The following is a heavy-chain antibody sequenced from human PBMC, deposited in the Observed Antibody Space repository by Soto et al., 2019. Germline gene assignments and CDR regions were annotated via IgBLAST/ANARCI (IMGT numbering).Heavy chain of an antibody. J-gene: IGHJ4*02. D-gene: IGHD3-9*01. CDR2: ISGDGVTT. CDR1: GFPFSSYW. Sequence: EVQLVESGGDLVQRGGSLRLSCAASGFPFSSYWMHWVRHTPGKGLDWVARISGDGVTTYYADSVTGRFTVSRDHAKNILSLQIRGLRAEDTAVYYCAREYYGLFTGYYPDYWGQGTLVSVSA. CDR3: AREYYGLFTGYYPDY. V-gene: IGHV3-74*01.